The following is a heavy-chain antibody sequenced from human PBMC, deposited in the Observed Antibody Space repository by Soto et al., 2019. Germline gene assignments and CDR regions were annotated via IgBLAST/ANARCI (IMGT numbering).Heavy chain of an antibody. CDR1: GTSISSYY. J-gene: IGHJ3*02. D-gene: IGHD3-22*01. Sequence: SETLSLTCTVSGTSISSYYWSWIRQPPGKGLEWIANIHYSGTTNYNPSLASRVTLSVDTSKNQFSLKLSSVTAADTAVYYCARNPEHRENYYDSSGYYPQGAFDIWGQGTMVTVSS. V-gene: IGHV4-59*01. CDR2: IHYSGTT. CDR3: ARNPEHRENYYDSSGYYPQGAFDI.